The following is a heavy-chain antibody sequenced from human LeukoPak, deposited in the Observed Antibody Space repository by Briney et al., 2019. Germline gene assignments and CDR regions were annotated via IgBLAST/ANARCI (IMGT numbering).Heavy chain of an antibody. J-gene: IGHJ6*03. V-gene: IGHV4-39*01. CDR1: GGSISSGTYY. Sequence: SETLSLTCAASGGSISSGTYYWGWLRQPPGKGLEWVGSISYSGTTYYNASLKSRVTLSVDTSKNLFSLNLRSVTAADTAVYYCARISRPADRTAGPYNMDVWGKGTTVTVSS. CDR3: ARISRPADRTAGPYNMDV. CDR2: ISYSGTT.